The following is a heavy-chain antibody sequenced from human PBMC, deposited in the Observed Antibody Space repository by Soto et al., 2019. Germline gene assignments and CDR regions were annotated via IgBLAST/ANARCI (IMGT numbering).Heavy chain of an antibody. Sequence: ASVKVSCKASGYTFTSYGISWVRQAPGQGLEWMGWISAYNGNTNYAQKLQGRVTMTTDTSTSTAYMELRSLRSDDTAVYYCARGDIVATMNYYYGMDVWGQGTTVTVSS. CDR3: ARGDIVATMNYYYGMDV. V-gene: IGHV1-18*01. J-gene: IGHJ6*02. D-gene: IGHD5-12*01. CDR2: ISAYNGNT. CDR1: GYTFTSYG.